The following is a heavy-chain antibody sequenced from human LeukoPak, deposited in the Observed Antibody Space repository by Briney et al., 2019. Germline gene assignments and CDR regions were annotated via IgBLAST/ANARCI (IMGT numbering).Heavy chain of an antibody. CDR2: IYPGDSDT. CDR1: GYTFSNYW. J-gene: IGHJ4*02. D-gene: IGHD6-19*01. CDR3: ARREGGWYLDY. V-gene: IGHV5-51*01. Sequence: GESLKISCKASGYTFSNYWIGWVRQTPGKGLEWMGIIYPGDSDTRYSPSFQGQVTISADKSISTAYLQWSSLKASDTAVYYCARREGGWYLDYWGQGTLVTVSS.